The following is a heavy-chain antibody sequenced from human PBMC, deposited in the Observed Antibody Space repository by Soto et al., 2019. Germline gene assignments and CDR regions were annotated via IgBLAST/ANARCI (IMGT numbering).Heavy chain of an antibody. V-gene: IGHV4-59*01. J-gene: IGHJ4*01. Sequence: PSETLSLTCSVSSGSISSYYWSWIRQPPGKGLEWIGYVYYSGSTNYNPSLKSRVTISIDTSKNQFSLRLSSVTAADTAVYYCARTARRFDFWGHGILVTVSS. CDR1: SGSISSYY. CDR3: ARTARRFDF. CDR2: VYYSGST. D-gene: IGHD6-6*01.